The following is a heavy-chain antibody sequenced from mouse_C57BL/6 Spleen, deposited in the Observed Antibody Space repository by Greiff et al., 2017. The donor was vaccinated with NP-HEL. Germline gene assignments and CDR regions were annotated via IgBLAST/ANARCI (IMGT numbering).Heavy chain of an antibody. V-gene: IGHV1-82*01. D-gene: IGHD1-1*01. CDR2: IYPGDGDT. Sequence: VKLMESGPELLKPGASVKISCKASGYAFSSSWMNWVKQRPGKGLEWIGRIYPGDGDTNYNGKFKGKATLTADKSSSTAYMQLSSLTSEDSAVYFCARLGYYGSSLYFDYWGQGTTLTVSS. CDR1: GYAFSSSW. CDR3: ARLGYYGSSLYFDY. J-gene: IGHJ2*01.